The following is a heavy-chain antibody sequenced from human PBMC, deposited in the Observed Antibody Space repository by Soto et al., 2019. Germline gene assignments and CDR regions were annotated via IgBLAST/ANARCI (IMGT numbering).Heavy chain of an antibody. D-gene: IGHD3-16*01. CDR1: GFPFSNYA. CDR2: ISGTTGHA. J-gene: IGHJ4*02. Sequence: EVQILESGGGLVQPGGSLRLSCAASGFPFSNYAMAWVRQAPGKGLEWVSAISGTTGHAFYADSVKDRFTISRDNSKKTLYLQMDSLRAEDTAVYHCARAPSEYIWGSYLRYYEYWGQGTLVTVSS. CDR3: ARAPSEYIWGSYLRYYEY. V-gene: IGHV3-23*01.